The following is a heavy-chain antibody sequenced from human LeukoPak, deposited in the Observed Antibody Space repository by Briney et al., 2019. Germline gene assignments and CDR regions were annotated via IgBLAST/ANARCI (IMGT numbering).Heavy chain of an antibody. J-gene: IGHJ5*02. Sequence: SETLSLTCTVSGGSISSRSYYWGWIRQPPGKGLEWIGSIYYSGSTYYNPSLKSRVTISVDTSKNQFSLKLSSVTAADTAVYYCARVGGIVVVVAANWFDPWGQGTLVTVSS. CDR1: GGSISSRSYY. V-gene: IGHV4-39*07. CDR2: IYYSGST. D-gene: IGHD2-15*01. CDR3: ARVGGIVVVVAANWFDP.